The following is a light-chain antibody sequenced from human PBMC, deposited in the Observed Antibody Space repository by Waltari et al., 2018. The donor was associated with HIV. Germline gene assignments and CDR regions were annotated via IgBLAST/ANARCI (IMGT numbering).Light chain of an antibody. CDR3: QAWDSSTCV. J-gene: IGLJ2*01. Sequence: SYDLTQPPSVSVSPGQPANITCSGDKLGDKYACWYQRKPGQSPVRVIYQDTKRPSGIPERFSCSNSGNTASLTISGTQAMDEADYYCQAWDSSTCVFGGGTKLTVL. CDR1: KLGDKY. CDR2: QDT. V-gene: IGLV3-1*01.